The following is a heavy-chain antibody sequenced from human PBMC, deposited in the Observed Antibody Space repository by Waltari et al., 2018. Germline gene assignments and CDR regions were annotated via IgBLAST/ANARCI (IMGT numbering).Heavy chain of an antibody. Sequence: QVQLVQSGAEVKKPGSSVKVSCKASGGTFSSYAISWVRQAPGHGLEWMGRIIPIFGTANYAQKFQGRVMITADKSTSTAYMELSSLRSEDTAVYYCASFNWSVFGVVLYYYGMDVWGQGTTVTVSS. CDR2: IIPIFGTA. J-gene: IGHJ6*02. V-gene: IGHV1-69*08. CDR3: ASFNWSVFGVVLYYYGMDV. CDR1: GGTFSSYA. D-gene: IGHD3-3*01.